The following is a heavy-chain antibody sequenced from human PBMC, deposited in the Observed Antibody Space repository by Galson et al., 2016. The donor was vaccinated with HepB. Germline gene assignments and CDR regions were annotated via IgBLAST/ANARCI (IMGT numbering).Heavy chain of an antibody. J-gene: IGHJ4*02. CDR3: ASGVRGSGSPPGGY. CDR1: GFTFSLYS. V-gene: IGHV3-48*01. D-gene: IGHD3-10*01. CDR2: ISSYSSTT. Sequence: SLRLSCAASGFTFSLYSMNWVRQAPGKGLEWVSYISSYSSTTHYADSVKGRFTISRDNAKNSLYLQMNSLRAEDTAVYYCASGVRGSGSPPGGYWGQGILVTVSS.